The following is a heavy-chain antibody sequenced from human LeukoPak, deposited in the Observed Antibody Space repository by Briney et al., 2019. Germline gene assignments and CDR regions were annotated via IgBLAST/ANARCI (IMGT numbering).Heavy chain of an antibody. Sequence: PSETLSLTCTVSGGSIISYYWSWIRQPPGKGLEWIGYIYYSGSTNYNPSLKSRVTISVDTSKNQFSLKLSSVTAADTAVYYCARGGDFWSGHSYYYMDVWGKGTTVTVSS. CDR2: IYYSGST. CDR1: GGSIISYY. CDR3: ARGGDFWSGHSYYYMDV. D-gene: IGHD3-3*01. J-gene: IGHJ6*03. V-gene: IGHV4-59*01.